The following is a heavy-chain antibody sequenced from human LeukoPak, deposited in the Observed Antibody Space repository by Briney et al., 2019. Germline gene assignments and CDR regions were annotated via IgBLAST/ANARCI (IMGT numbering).Heavy chain of an antibody. CDR1: VFTFSGSA. CDR3: AKDRGFSGSYYGFDR. V-gene: IGHV3-23*01. D-gene: IGHD1-26*01. CDR2: ISGSGGDT. Sequence: GGPLRLSCGASVFTFSGSAMGWVPEAPGKALEWVSSISGSGGDTYYADSVKGRFTISKDSSKNTLHLQMNSLRPEDTAVYYCAKDRGFSGSYYGFDRWGQGTLVTVSS. J-gene: IGHJ5*02.